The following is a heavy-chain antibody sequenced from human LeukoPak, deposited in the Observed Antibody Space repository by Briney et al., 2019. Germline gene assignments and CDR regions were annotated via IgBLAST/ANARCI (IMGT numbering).Heavy chain of an antibody. D-gene: IGHD3-3*01. V-gene: IGHV3-30-3*01. Sequence: GGSLRLSCAASGFTFSSYAMPWVRQAPGKGLEWVAVISYDGSNKYYADSVKGRFTISRDNSKNTLYLQMNSLRAEDTAVYYCARDRDFWSGMIGTFDYWGQGTLVTVSS. CDR3: ARDRDFWSGMIGTFDY. J-gene: IGHJ4*02. CDR2: ISYDGSNK. CDR1: GFTFSSYA.